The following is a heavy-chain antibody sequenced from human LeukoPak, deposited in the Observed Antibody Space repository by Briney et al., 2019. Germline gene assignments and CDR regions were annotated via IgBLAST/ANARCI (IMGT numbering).Heavy chain of an antibody. CDR3: ARDRSYYGPGSYSKYYYYYYYMDV. CDR2: MHTSGST. Sequence: PSETLSLTCTVSGGSISSGSYYWSWIRQPAGKGLECIGRMHTSGSTNYNPSLKSRVTISGDTSKNQFSLKLNSVTAADTAVYYCARDRSYYGPGSYSKYYYYYYYMDVWGKGTTVTISS. CDR1: GGSISSGSYY. D-gene: IGHD3-10*01. V-gene: IGHV4-61*02. J-gene: IGHJ6*03.